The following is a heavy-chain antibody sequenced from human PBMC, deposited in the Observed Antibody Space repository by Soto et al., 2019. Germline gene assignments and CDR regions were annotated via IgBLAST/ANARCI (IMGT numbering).Heavy chain of an antibody. Sequence: GGSLRLSCAASGFAFSSDSMNWFRRAPGKGPEWVSSISSSSSYIYYADSVKGRFTISRDNAKNSLYLQMNSLRAEDTAVYYCARRVVVVAATYYYYGMDVWGQGTTVTVSS. V-gene: IGHV3-21*01. D-gene: IGHD2-15*01. CDR3: ARRVVVVAATYYYYGMDV. J-gene: IGHJ6*02. CDR2: ISSSSSYI. CDR1: GFAFSSDS.